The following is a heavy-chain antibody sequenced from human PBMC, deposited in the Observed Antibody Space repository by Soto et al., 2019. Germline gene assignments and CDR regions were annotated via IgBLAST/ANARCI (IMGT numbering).Heavy chain of an antibody. CDR3: AKDGKEDYGDYYYSYMDV. J-gene: IGHJ6*03. V-gene: IGHV3-9*01. CDR1: GFTFDDYA. D-gene: IGHD4-17*01. CDR2: ISWNSGSI. Sequence: EVQLVESGGGLVQPGRSLRLSCAASGFTFDDYAMHWVRQAPGKGLEWVSGISWNSGSIGYADSVKGRFTISRDNAKNSLYLQMNSLRAEDTALYYCAKDGKEDYGDYYYSYMDVWGKGTTVTVSS.